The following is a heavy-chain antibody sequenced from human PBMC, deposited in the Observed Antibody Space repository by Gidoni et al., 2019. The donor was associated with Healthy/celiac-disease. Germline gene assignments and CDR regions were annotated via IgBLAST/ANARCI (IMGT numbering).Heavy chain of an antibody. D-gene: IGHD3-3*01. CDR2: ISGSGGST. V-gene: IGHV3-23*01. Sequence: EVQLLESGGGLVQPGGSLRLSCAASGFTFSSYAMSWVRQAPGQGLEWVSAISGSGGSTYYADSVKGRFTISRDNSKNTLYLQMNSLRAEDTAVYYCAKIHFGVVIIYGMDVWGQGTTVTVSS. CDR1: GFTFSSYA. J-gene: IGHJ6*02. CDR3: AKIHFGVVIIYGMDV.